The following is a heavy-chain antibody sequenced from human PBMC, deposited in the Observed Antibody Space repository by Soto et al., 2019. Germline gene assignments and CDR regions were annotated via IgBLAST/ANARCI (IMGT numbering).Heavy chain of an antibody. CDR2: LSRGGGST. CDR3: ARDGQYRSDGFDI. V-gene: IGHV3-23*01. Sequence: EAQLLESGGELIQPGGSLRLSCAASGFTYSSHGMSWVRQAPGKGLEWIAGLSRGGGSTYYADSGKGRFTISRDKSKNTLDLIMNSLRVEDTALYYCARDGQYRSDGFDIWGQGTMVTVSS. J-gene: IGHJ3*02. CDR1: GFTYSSHG. D-gene: IGHD5-12*01.